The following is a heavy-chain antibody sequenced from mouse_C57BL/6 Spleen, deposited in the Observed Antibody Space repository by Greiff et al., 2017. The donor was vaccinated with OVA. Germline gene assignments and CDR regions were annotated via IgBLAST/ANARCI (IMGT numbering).Heavy chain of an antibody. Sequence: EVNVVESGGGLVQSGRSLRLSCATSGFTFSDFYMEWVRQAPGKGLEWIAASRNKANDYTTEYSASVKGRFIVSRDTSQSILYLQMNALRAEDTAIYYCARESPYYYGSSYAMDYWGQGTSVTVSS. CDR3: ARESPYYYGSSYAMDY. CDR2: SRNKANDYTT. J-gene: IGHJ4*01. CDR1: GFTFSDFY. D-gene: IGHD1-1*01. V-gene: IGHV7-1*01.